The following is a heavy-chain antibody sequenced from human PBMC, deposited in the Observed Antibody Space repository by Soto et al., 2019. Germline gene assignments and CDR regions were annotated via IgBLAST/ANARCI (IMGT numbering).Heavy chain of an antibody. CDR1: GGSFTDYC. Sequence: QVQLQQWGAGLLKPSETLSLTCAVSGGSFTDYCWTWLRQLPGKGLEWIGEVNHVGNTNCNPSLKSRVTRSIDTSKNQFSLRVNSVTAADTAVYYCARGHPSLCWGQGTLVTVSS. CDR2: VNHVGNT. J-gene: IGHJ4*02. V-gene: IGHV4-34*01. CDR3: ARGHPSLC.